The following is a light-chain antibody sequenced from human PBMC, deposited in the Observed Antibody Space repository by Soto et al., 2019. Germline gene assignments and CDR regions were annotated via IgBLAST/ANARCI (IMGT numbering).Light chain of an antibody. CDR3: AAWDDSLSGVV. J-gene: IGLJ2*01. Sequence: QSVLTQPPSASGTPGQRVTISCSGSSSNIGSNYVYWYQQLPGTAPKILIISNNKRPSGVPDRFSGSKSGTSASLAISGLRSEDEADYYCAAWDDSLSGVVFGGGTKLTVL. CDR2: SNN. CDR1: SSNIGSNY. V-gene: IGLV1-47*02.